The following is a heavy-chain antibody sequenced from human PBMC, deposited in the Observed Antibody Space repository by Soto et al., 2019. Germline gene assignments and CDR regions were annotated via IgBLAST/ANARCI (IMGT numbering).Heavy chain of an antibody. CDR2: ISSSSSTI. D-gene: IGHD3-3*01. V-gene: IGHV3-48*02. CDR3: ARDPSGYYYYGMDV. CDR1: GFTSRRYS. J-gene: IGHJ6*02. Sequence: GGALRLPRGGSGFTSRRYSKNWGRPGPGKGLEWVSYISSSSSTIYYADSVKGRFTISRDNAKNSMYLQMNSLRDEDTAVYYCARDPSGYYYYGMDVWGQGTTVTVSS.